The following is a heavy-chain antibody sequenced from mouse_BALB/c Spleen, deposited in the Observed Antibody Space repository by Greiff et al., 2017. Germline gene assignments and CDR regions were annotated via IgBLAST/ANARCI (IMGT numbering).Heavy chain of an antibody. CDR3: ARRDGKGIYAMDY. Sequence: EVQLVESGGGLVQPGGSRKLSCAASGFTFSSFGMHWVRQAPEKGLEWVAYISSGSSTIYYADTVKGRFTISRDNPKNTLFLQMTSLRSEDTAMYYCARRDGKGIYAMDYWGQGTSVTVSS. V-gene: IGHV5-17*02. J-gene: IGHJ4*01. CDR1: GFTFSSFG. D-gene: IGHD2-1*01. CDR2: ISSGSSTI.